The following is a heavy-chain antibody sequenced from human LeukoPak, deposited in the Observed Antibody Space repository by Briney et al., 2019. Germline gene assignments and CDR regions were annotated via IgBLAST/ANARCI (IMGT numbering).Heavy chain of an antibody. CDR1: GFTFSSYG. D-gene: IGHD6-6*01. CDR2: IRYDGSNK. V-gene: IGHV3-30*02. J-gene: IGHJ6*03. CDR3: AIQYSSSDYYYMDV. Sequence: GGSLRLSCAASGFTFSSYGMHWVCQAPGKGLEWVAFIRYDGSNKYYADSVKGRFTISRDNSKNTLYLQMNSLRAEDTAVYYCAIQYSSSDYYYMDVWGKGTTVTVSS.